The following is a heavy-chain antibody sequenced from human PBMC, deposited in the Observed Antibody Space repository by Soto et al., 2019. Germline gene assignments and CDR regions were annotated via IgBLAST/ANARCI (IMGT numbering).Heavy chain of an antibody. CDR2: ISFDGSNK. D-gene: IGHD2-8*02. J-gene: IGHJ4*02. CDR3: TTDPSEGILAPSGL. CDR1: GFTFSSYG. Sequence: PGGSLRLSCAASGFTFSSYGMHWVRQAPGKGLEWVAVISFDGSNKYYADSVKGRFTISRDNSKNTLYLQMNSLRPEDTAVYYCTTDPSEGILAPSGLWGQGTLVTVSS. V-gene: IGHV3-30*03.